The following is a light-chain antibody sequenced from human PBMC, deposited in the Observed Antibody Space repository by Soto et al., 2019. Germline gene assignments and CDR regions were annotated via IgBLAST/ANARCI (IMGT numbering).Light chain of an antibody. CDR1: QSISSG. V-gene: IGKV1-5*03. CDR2: KAS. Sequence: DIQMTQSPSTLSASVGDRVTITCRASQSISSGLAWYQQKPGKAPKLLIYKASCLESGVPSRFSGSGSGTEFTLTISSLQPDDFATYYCQQYNSYSTFGQGTKVEIK. J-gene: IGKJ1*01. CDR3: QQYNSYST.